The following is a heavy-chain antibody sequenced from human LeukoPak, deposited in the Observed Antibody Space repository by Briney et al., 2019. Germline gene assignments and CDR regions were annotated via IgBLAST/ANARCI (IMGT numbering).Heavy chain of an antibody. D-gene: IGHD6-13*01. CDR3: AKGGSSWSEFDY. J-gene: IGHJ4*02. CDR1: GFTFSSYS. CDR2: ISSSSSYI. Sequence: GGSLRLSCAASGFTFSSYSMNWVRQAPGKGLEWVSSISSSSSYIYYADSVKGRFTISRDNAKNSLYLQMNSLRAEDTAVYYCAKGGSSWSEFDYWGQGTLVTVSS. V-gene: IGHV3-21*04.